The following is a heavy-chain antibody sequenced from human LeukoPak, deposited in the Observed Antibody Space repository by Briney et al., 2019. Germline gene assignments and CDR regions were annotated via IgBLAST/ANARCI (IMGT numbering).Heavy chain of an antibody. V-gene: IGHV4-34*01. D-gene: IGHD5-12*01. Sequence: SETLSLTCAVYGGSFSGYYWSWIRQPPGKWLEWIGEINHSGSTNYNPSLKSRVTISVDTSKNQFSLKLSSVTAADTAVYYRASLRPIAYYYYGMDVWGQGTTVTVSS. CDR1: GGSFSGYY. CDR3: ASLRPIAYYYYGMDV. J-gene: IGHJ6*02. CDR2: INHSGST.